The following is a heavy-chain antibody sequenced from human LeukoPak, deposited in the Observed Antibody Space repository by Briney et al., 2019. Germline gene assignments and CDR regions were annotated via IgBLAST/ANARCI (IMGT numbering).Heavy chain of an antibody. CDR2: IYYTGSV. D-gene: IGHD3-22*01. CDR3: ARGGLENGYHSNDAFDI. CDR1: GGSITGYY. Sequence: PSETLSLTCTVSGGSITGYYWSWIRQPPGKGLQWIGYIYYTGSVNYNPSLKSRVTISVDTSKNQFSLKLSSVTAAATAVYFCARGGLENGYHSNDAFDIWGQGTLVAVSS. J-gene: IGHJ3*02. V-gene: IGHV4-59*01.